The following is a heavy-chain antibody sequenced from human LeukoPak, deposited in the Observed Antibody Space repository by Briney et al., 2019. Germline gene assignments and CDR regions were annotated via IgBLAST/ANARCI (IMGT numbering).Heavy chain of an antibody. Sequence: GGSLRLSCAASGVTFSSYAMSWGRQAPGQGQERVSAISGSGGSTYYADSVKGRCTVSRENSKNTLYLQMNSPRAEDTAAYYCARTMGYRYTRGFDYWGQGTLVTVSS. V-gene: IGHV3-23*01. D-gene: IGHD5-18*01. CDR2: ISGSGGST. J-gene: IGHJ4*02. CDR1: GVTFSSYA. CDR3: ARTMGYRYTRGFDY.